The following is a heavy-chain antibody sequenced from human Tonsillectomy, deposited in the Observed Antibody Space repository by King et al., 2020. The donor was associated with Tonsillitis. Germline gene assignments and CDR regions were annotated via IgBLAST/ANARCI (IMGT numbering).Heavy chain of an antibody. D-gene: IGHD3-22*01. CDR3: ARRGSTGYYDY. CDR2: IYYSGTT. J-gene: IGHJ4*02. CDR1: GGSISSSTYY. Sequence: QLQESGPGLVKPSETLSLTCTVSGGSISSSTYYWGWIRQPPGKGLEWIGRIYYSGTTYYNPSLKSRVTISVDTSKSQFSLNLSSVTAADTAVYYCARRGSTGYYDYWGQGTRVTVSS. V-gene: IGHV4-39*01.